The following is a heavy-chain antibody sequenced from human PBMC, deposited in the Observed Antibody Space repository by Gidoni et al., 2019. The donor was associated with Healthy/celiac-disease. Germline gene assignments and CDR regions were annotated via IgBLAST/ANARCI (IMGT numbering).Heavy chain of an antibody. J-gene: IGHJ4*02. D-gene: IGHD3-22*01. CDR2: IDPSDSYT. CDR3: ARHRSYYDSSGSGQTSSYYFDY. Sequence: EVQLVQSGAEVTKPGESLRISCQGSGYSFTSYWIRCVRQMPGKGLEWMGRIDPSDSYTNYSPSFQGHVTISADKSISTAYLQWSSLKASDTAMYYCARHRSYYDSSGSGQTSSYYFDYWGQGTLVTVSS. V-gene: IGHV5-10-1*03. CDR1: GYSFTSYW.